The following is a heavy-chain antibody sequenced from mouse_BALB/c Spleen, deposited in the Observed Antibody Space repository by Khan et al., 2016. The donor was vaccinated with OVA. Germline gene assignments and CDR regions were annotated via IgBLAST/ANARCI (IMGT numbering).Heavy chain of an antibody. D-gene: IGHD2-14*01. J-gene: IGHJ4*01. V-gene: IGHV1-4*01. CDR1: GYTFTSYT. CDR3: ARRTTGYAMDY. Sequence: QVQQPGAELARPGASVKMSCKASGYTFTSYTIHWVQQRPGQGLEWIGYINPRSGYTNYNQKFKDKATLTADKSSSTAYMQLSSLTSEDSAVYYCARRTTGYAMDYWGQGTSVTVSS. CDR2: INPRSGYT.